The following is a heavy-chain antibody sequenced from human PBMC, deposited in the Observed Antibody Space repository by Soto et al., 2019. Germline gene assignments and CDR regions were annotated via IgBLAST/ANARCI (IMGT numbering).Heavy chain of an antibody. V-gene: IGHV1-18*01. J-gene: IGHJ6*02. CDR3: VMVDNYVTPSPQDV. CDR1: GYIFVNYG. D-gene: IGHD3-16*01. Sequence: QVQLVQSGDEVKKPGASVKVSCKASGYIFVNYGIAWVRQAPGQGLEWMGWISPYTGNTHSATKIQGRLTMTTDTSPSTADIDLGRLTSDDPAVYYCVMVDNYVTPSPQDVWGQGTTVTVS. CDR2: ISPYTGNT.